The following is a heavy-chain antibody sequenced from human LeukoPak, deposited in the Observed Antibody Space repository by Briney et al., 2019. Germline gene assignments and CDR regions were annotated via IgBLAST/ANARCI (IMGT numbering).Heavy chain of an antibody. D-gene: IGHD1/OR15-1a*01. CDR2: INPNSGGT. CDR1: GYTFTGYY. J-gene: IGHJ4*02. Sequence: ASVKVSCKASGYTFTGYYMHWVRQAPGQGLEWMGWINPNSGGTNYAQKFQGRVTMTRDTSISTAYMELSRLRSDDTAVYYCARVSRTGTTDFDYWGQGTLVTVSS. V-gene: IGHV1-2*02. CDR3: ARVSRTGTTDFDY.